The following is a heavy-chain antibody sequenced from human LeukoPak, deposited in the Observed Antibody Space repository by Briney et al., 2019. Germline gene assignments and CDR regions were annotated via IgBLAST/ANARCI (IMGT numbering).Heavy chain of an antibody. CDR3: SRLATGVLHV. D-gene: IGHD5-12*01. Sequence: SVKVPCKSSGYTFNRYGISWVRQPPGQGLEWMGWISAYNGNTNYAQKLQGRVTMTTDTSTSKAYMELRSLRSDDTAVYYCSRLATGVLHVWGQGTTVTVSS. CDR1: GYTFNRYG. J-gene: IGHJ6*02. CDR2: ISAYNGNT. V-gene: IGHV1-18*01.